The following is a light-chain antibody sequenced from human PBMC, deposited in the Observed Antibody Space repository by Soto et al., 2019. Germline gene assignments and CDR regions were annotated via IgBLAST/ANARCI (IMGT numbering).Light chain of an antibody. CDR1: QSVSSN. CDR2: GAS. V-gene: IGKV3-15*01. Sequence: EIVMTQSPATLSVSPGERASLSCSASQSVSSNLAWYQQKHGQAPRLIIYGASPRATGIPARFSGSGSGTEFTLTSSSLQPEDVAVYYCQQYNNWPPIFTFGPGTKVDIK. J-gene: IGKJ3*01. CDR3: QQYNNWPPIFT.